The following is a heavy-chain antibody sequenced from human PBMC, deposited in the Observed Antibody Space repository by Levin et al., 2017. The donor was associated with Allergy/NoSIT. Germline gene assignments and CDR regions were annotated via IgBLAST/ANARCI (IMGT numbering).Heavy chain of an antibody. CDR1: GFTFSSYG. CDR3: ARGLYSNYGNYDFDY. CDR2: IWYDGSNK. D-gene: IGHD4-11*01. J-gene: IGHJ4*02. Sequence: GGSLRLSCAASGFTFSSYGMHWVRQAPGKGLEWVAVIWYDGSNKYYADSVKGRFTISRDNSKNTLYLQMNSLRAEDTAVYYCARGLYSNYGNYDFDYWGQGTLVTVSS. V-gene: IGHV3-33*01.